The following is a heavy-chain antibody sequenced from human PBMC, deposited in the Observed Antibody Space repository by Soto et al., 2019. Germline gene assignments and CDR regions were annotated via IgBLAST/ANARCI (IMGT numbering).Heavy chain of an antibody. Sequence: QVQLVQSGAEVKKPGASVKVSCKASGYIFTNYYIHWVRQAPGQGLEWMAIINPLPTSGSTNYAQKFQGRVPVTRDTSTSTVHLELGSLRSDDPAVLYCARDLAAAAYWGQGTLVTVSS. CDR2: INPLPTSGST. D-gene: IGHD6-13*01. CDR1: GYIFTNYY. V-gene: IGHV1-46*01. CDR3: ARDLAAAAY. J-gene: IGHJ4*02.